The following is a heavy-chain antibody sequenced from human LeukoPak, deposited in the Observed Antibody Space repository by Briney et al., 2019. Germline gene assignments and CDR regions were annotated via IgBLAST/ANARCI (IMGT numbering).Heavy chain of an antibody. CDR2: ISGSGGST. CDR1: GFTFSSYA. V-gene: IGHV3-23*01. J-gene: IGHJ6*02. Sequence: GGSLRLSCAASGFTFSSYAMSWVRQAPGKGLEWVSAISGSGGSTYYADSVKGRFTISRDNSKNTLYLQMNSLRAEDTAVYYCAKLYGDYAPRYYYYGMDVWGQGTTVTVSS. CDR3: AKLYGDYAPRYYYYGMDV. D-gene: IGHD4-17*01.